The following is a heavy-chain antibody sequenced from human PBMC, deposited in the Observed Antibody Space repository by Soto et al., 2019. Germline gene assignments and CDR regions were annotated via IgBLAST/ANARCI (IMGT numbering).Heavy chain of an antibody. D-gene: IGHD6-6*01. Sequence: GGSLRLSCAASGFTFSNAWMNWVRQAPGKGLEWVGRIKSKTDGGTTDYAAPVKGRFTISRDDSKNTLYLQMNSLKTEDTAVYYCTTFWQLVSPTPSAFDIWGQGTMVTVSS. CDR2: IKSKTDGGTT. CDR3: TTFWQLVSPTPSAFDI. V-gene: IGHV3-15*07. J-gene: IGHJ3*02. CDR1: GFTFSNAW.